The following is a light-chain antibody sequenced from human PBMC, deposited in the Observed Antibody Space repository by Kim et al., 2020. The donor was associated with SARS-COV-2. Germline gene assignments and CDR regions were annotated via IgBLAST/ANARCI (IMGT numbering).Light chain of an antibody. V-gene: IGKV3-15*01. J-gene: IGKJ4*01. CDR2: NSS. CDR3: QQYNKWPS. CDR1: HSVDID. Sequence: CVSPGERRSVSCTASHSVDIDLTWYQHSPGQAPRLVIYNSSTRATDIPARFSGTGSGTEFILSISSLKSEDLGTYYCQQYNKWPSFGGGTKVDIK.